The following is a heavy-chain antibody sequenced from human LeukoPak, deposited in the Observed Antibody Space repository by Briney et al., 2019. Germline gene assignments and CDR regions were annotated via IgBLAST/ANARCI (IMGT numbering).Heavy chain of an antibody. D-gene: IGHD2-2*02. Sequence: PSETLSLTCTVSGYSISSGYYWGWIRQPPGNGLEWIGSIYHSGSTYYNPSLKSRVTASVDTSKNQFSLNLSSVTAADTAVYYCARVSGSYCSSSSCYTGGYFYYYMDVWGKGTTVTVSS. CDR2: IYHSGST. J-gene: IGHJ6*03. CDR1: GYSISSGYY. V-gene: IGHV4-38-2*02. CDR3: ARVSGSYCSSSSCYTGGYFYYYMDV.